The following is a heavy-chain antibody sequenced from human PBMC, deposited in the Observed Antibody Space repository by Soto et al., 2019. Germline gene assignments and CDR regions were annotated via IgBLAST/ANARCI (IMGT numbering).Heavy chain of an antibody. J-gene: IGHJ3*02. Sequence: PGESLKISWKGSGYSFTSYWISWVRQMPGKGLEWMGRIDPSDSYTNYSPSFQGHVTISADKSISTAYLQWSSLKASDTAMYYCARHASLSAVAAIGDAFDIWGQGTMVTVSS. CDR1: GYSFTSYW. V-gene: IGHV5-10-1*01. CDR2: IDPSDSYT. D-gene: IGHD6-19*01. CDR3: ARHASLSAVAAIGDAFDI.